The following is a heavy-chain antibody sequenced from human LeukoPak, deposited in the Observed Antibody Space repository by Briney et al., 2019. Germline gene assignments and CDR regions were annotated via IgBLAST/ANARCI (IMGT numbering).Heavy chain of an antibody. Sequence: SETLSLTCAVYGGSFSGYYWSWIRQPPGKGLEWIGEINHSGSTNYNPSLKSRVTISIDTAKNQFSLKLTSVTAADTAVYYCARRGRNSSGWQDYLWGQGTLVTVSS. CDR1: GGSFSGYY. D-gene: IGHD6-25*01. CDR2: INHSGST. J-gene: IGHJ4*02. CDR3: ARRGRNSSGWQDYL. V-gene: IGHV4-34*01.